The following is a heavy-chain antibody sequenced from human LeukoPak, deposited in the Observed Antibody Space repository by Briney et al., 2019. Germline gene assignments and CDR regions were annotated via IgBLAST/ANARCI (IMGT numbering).Heavy chain of an antibody. J-gene: IGHJ4*02. CDR3: ARDQHDYGGNSSIY. CDR1: GFTFSSYS. Sequence: GGSLRLSCAASGFTFSSYSMNWVRQAPGKGLEWVSSISSSSSYIYYADSVKGRFTISRDNAKNSLCLQMNSLRAEDTAVYYCARDQHDYGGNSSIYWGQGTLVTVSS. CDR2: ISSSSSYI. V-gene: IGHV3-21*01. D-gene: IGHD4-23*01.